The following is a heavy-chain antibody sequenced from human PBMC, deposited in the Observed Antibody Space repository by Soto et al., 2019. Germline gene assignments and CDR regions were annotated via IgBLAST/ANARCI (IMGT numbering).Heavy chain of an antibody. Sequence: PGGSLRLSCAASGFTFNSYVMSWVRQAPGKGLEWVSTIIGSGGSTYYADSVKGRFSVSRDNSKNTLYLQMNSLRAEDTAVYYCAKDRNYYDSSGYDYWGQGTLVTVSS. J-gene: IGHJ4*02. CDR3: AKDRNYYDSSGYDY. V-gene: IGHV3-23*01. D-gene: IGHD3-22*01. CDR1: GFTFNSYV. CDR2: IIGSGGST.